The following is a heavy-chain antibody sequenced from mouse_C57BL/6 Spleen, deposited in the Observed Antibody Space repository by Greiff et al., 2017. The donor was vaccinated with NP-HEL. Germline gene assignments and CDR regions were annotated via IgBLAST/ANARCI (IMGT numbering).Heavy chain of an antibody. Sequence: EVMLVESGGGLVKPGGSLKLSCAASGFTFSDYGMHWVRQAPEKGLEWVAYISSGSSTIYYADTVKGRFTISRNNAKNTLFLQMTSLRSEDTAMYDCSRPPYYEGSSGYFDYWGQGTTLTVSS. CDR1: GFTFSDYG. CDR3: SRPPYYEGSSGYFDY. V-gene: IGHV5-17*01. J-gene: IGHJ2*01. D-gene: IGHD1-1*01. CDR2: ISSGSSTI.